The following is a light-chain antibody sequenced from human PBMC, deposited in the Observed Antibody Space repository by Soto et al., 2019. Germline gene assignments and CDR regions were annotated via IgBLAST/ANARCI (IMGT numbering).Light chain of an antibody. J-gene: IGLJ3*02. V-gene: IGLV2-11*01. CDR3: CSYAGSYTWV. CDR2: DVS. CDR1: SSDVGDYNY. Sequence: QSVLTQPRSVSGSPGQSVTISCTGNSSDVGDYNYVSWYEQRPGKAPKVMIYDVSRRPSGVPDRFSGSKSGNTASLTISGLQAEDEADYYCCSYAGSYTWVFGGGTKLTVL.